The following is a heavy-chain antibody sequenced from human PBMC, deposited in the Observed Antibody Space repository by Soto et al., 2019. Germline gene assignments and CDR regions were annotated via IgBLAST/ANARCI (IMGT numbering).Heavy chain of an antibody. CDR1: GGSISSSSYY. V-gene: IGHV4-39*07. CDR3: GRVRFFEKARDY. D-gene: IGHD3-3*01. CDR2: IYYSGST. J-gene: IGHJ4*02. Sequence: SETLSLTCTVSGGSISSSSYYWGWIRQPPGKGLEWIGSIYYSGSTYYNPSLKSRVTISVDKSKNQFSLKLSSVTAADTAVYYWGRVRFFEKARDYWGKETRVTVSS.